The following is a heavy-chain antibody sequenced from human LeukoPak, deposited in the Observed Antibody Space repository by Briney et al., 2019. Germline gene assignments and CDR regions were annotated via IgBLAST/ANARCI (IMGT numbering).Heavy chain of an antibody. CDR1: GFTFSRYN. CDR3: ATEGYYYDSGGFSLFDY. V-gene: IGHV3-48*01. J-gene: IGHJ4*02. D-gene: IGHD3-22*01. CDR2: ISSSGSTI. Sequence: PGGSLRLSCAASGFTFSRYNMNWVHQAPGKALELISHISSSGSTIYYADSVKGRFTISRDNTNNSFYLQMNSLRAEDTAVYYCATEGYYYDSGGFSLFDYWGQGTLVTVSS.